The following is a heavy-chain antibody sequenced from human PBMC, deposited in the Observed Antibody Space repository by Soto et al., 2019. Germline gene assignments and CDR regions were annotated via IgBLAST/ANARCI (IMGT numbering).Heavy chain of an antibody. Sequence: PGGSLRLSCAASGFNFSSFGMHWVRQAPGKGLEWVALMSYDGSSKYYQDSLKGRFTISRGKSKNTLYLQMSSLRVEDTAVYYCAKDRGWSSADLEYWGQGTLVTVSS. V-gene: IGHV3-30*18. CDR3: AKDRGWSSADLEY. CDR2: MSYDGSSK. CDR1: GFNFSSFG. D-gene: IGHD6-19*01. J-gene: IGHJ1*01.